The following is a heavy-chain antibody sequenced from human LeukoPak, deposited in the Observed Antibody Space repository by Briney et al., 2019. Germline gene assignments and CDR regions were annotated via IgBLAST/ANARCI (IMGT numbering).Heavy chain of an antibody. D-gene: IGHD3-22*01. V-gene: IGHV4-61*02. Sequence: SETLSLTCTVSGDSISSGDYYWSWIRQPAGKGLEWIGRISSSGSTNYNPSLKSRVTISVDTSKNQFSLKLSSVTAADTAVYFCARGPYSYGSSGAFDIWGQGTMVTVSS. CDR3: ARGPYSYGSSGAFDI. J-gene: IGHJ3*02. CDR1: GDSISSGDYY. CDR2: ISSSGST.